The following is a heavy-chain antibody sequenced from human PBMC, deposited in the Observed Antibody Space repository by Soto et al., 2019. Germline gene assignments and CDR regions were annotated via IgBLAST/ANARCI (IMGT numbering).Heavy chain of an antibody. CDR2: VWYDGSNQ. V-gene: IGHV3-33*01. D-gene: IGHD3-3*01. Sequence: QVQLVESGGGVVQPGGSLRLSCAASGFTFSSYGMHWVRQAPGKGLQWVALVWYDGSNQYYADSVKGRFTISRDNSKNTLQLQLNSLGAEDTAVYFCARDRQFWGGCYALFAYKYGMDVWGQGTTVPASS. CDR1: GFTFSSYG. J-gene: IGHJ6*02. CDR3: ARDRQFWGGCYALFAYKYGMDV.